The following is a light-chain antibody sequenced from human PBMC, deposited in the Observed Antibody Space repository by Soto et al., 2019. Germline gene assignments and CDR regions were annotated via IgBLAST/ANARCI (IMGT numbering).Light chain of an antibody. CDR2: EVS. V-gene: IGLV2-14*01. CDR1: SSDIGGYNY. Sequence: QSALTQPASVSGSLGQSITISCTGASSDIGGYNYVSWYQQHSGKAPKLMIYEVSNRPSGVSSRFSGSKSGNTASLTISGLQAEDEADYYCSSYTSSSTLFGTGTKLTVL. J-gene: IGLJ1*01. CDR3: SSYTSSSTL.